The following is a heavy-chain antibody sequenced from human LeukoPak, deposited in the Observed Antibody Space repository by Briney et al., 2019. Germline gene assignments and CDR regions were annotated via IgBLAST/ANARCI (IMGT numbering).Heavy chain of an antibody. CDR2: INSDGSSS. V-gene: IGHV3-74*01. CDR1: RFTFSSYW. Sequence: QPGGPLRLSCAASRFTFSSYWMHCVPQVPGKGLFWVSLINSDGSSSIYAGSVKGRFTISRDNAKQTLYLQMNSLRGEDTAVYYCVRDGQGDLPHESWGQGTLVSV. CDR3: VRDGQGDLPHES. D-gene: IGHD3-16*01. J-gene: IGHJ5*02.